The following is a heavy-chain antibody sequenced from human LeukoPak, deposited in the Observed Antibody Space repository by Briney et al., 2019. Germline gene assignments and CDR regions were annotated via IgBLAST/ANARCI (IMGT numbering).Heavy chain of an antibody. J-gene: IGHJ4*02. Sequence: SETLSLTCTVSGGSISGSIYYWDWIHQTPGKGLEWIGSIHYSGSTYYNPSLKSRVTIFVDTSKNQFSLKLRSVTAADTAVYYCARGDFWSGQQLDYWGQGTLVTVSS. CDR3: ARGDFWSGQQLDY. CDR2: IHYSGST. V-gene: IGHV4-39*01. CDR1: GGSISGSIYY. D-gene: IGHD3-3*01.